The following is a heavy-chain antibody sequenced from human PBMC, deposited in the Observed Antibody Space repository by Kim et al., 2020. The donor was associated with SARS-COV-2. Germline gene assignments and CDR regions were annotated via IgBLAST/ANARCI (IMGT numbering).Heavy chain of an antibody. Sequence: SETLSLTCTVSGGSISSGGYYWSWIRQHPGKGLEWIGYIYYSGSTYYNPSLKSRVTISVDTSKNQFSLKLSSVTAADTAVYYCARGRAPTLRYFDWTQYWXXDLWGRGXLVTVSS. D-gene: IGHD3-9*01. CDR2: IYYSGST. V-gene: IGHV4-31*03. CDR3: ARGRAPTLRYFDWTQYWXXDL. CDR1: GGSISSGGYY. J-gene: IGHJ2*01.